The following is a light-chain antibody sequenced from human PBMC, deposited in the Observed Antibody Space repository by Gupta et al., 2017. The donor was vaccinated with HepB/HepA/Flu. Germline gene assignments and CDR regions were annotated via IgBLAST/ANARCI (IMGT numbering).Light chain of an antibody. V-gene: IGKV1-5*03. Sequence: DIQITQSPSTLSASVGDIVTITCRASQSISSWLAWYQQKPGKAPKVLIYKASNLESGVPSRFSGSGSGTEFTLTISSLQPDDFATYYCQHYNSYSPTFGQGTKVEIK. CDR2: KAS. CDR3: QHYNSYSPT. J-gene: IGKJ1*01. CDR1: QSISSW.